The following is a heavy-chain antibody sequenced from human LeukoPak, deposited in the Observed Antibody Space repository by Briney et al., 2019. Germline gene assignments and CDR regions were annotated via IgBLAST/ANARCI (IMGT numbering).Heavy chain of an antibody. D-gene: IGHD6-19*01. CDR3: ARVRGYSSGWYYFDY. CDR2: IYTSGST. V-gene: IGHV4-4*07. CDR1: GGSISSYY. Sequence: PSETLSLTCTVSGGSISSYYWSWTRQPAGKGLEWIGRIYTSGSTNYNPSLKSRVTMSVDTSKNQFSLKLSSVTAADTAVYDCARVRGYSSGWYYFDYWGQGTLVTVSS. J-gene: IGHJ4*02.